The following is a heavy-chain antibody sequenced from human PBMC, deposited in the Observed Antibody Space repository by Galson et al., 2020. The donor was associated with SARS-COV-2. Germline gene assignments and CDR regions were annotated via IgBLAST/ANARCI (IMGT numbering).Heavy chain of an antibody. Sequence: GGSLRLSCAASGFTFTTYGMHWVRQAPGKGLEWVAAISSDGTKKYYVDSVRGRFTISRDDSENTVYLQMNSLTVEDTAVCYCARDKWQLYLDFWGQGTRVTVSS. V-gene: IGHV3-30*03. CDR3: ARDKWQLYLDF. D-gene: IGHD5-12*01. J-gene: IGHJ4*02. CDR1: GFTFTTYG. CDR2: ISSDGTKK.